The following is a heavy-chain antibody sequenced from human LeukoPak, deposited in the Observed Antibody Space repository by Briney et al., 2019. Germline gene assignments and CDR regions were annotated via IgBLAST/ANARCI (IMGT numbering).Heavy chain of an antibody. D-gene: IGHD5-24*01. J-gene: IGHJ1*01. Sequence: PGGSLRLSCAASGFIFSNAWMNWVRQAPGKGLEWVGHIKSKTDGGTTDYAAPVKGRFTISRDDSKNTLYLQMNSLKTEDTAVYYCIRYGYNLAEYYQHWGRAPWSPSPQ. CDR2: IKSKTDGGTT. V-gene: IGHV3-15*07. CDR1: GFIFSNAW. CDR3: IRYGYNLAEYYQH.